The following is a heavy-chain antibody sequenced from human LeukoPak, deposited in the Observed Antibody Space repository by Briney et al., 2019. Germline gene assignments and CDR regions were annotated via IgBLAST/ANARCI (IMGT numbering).Heavy chain of an antibody. J-gene: IGHJ3*02. V-gene: IGHV4-4*02. CDR3: ATKRGTIFGVVVGAFDI. D-gene: IGHD3-3*01. CDR2: IYHSGST. Sequence: PSGTLSLTCAVSGGSISSSNWWSWVRQPPGKGLEWIGEIYHSGSTNYNPSLKSRVTISVDKSKNQFSLKLSSVTAADTAVYYCATKRGTIFGVVVGAFDIWGQGTMVTVSS. CDR1: GGSISSSNW.